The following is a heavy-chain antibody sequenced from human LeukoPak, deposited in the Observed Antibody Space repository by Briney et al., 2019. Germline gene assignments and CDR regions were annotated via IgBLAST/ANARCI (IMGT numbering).Heavy chain of an antibody. CDR3: AKARGATITSLDAFDI. V-gene: IGHV3-9*03. Sequence: GGSLRLSCAASGSTFDDYAMHWVRQAPGKGLEWVSGISWNSGSIGYADSVKGRFTISRDNAKNSLYLQMNSLRAEDMALYYCAKARGATITSLDAFDIWGQGTMVTVSS. CDR1: GSTFDDYA. D-gene: IGHD5-12*01. J-gene: IGHJ3*02. CDR2: ISWNSGSI.